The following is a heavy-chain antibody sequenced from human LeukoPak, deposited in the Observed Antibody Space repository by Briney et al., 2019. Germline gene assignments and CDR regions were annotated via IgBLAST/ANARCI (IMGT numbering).Heavy chain of an antibody. J-gene: IGHJ4*02. D-gene: IGHD6-13*01. Sequence: GSLRLSCAASGFTFSDYYMNWIRQAPGKGLEWIGSIYHSGSTYYNPSLKSRVTISVDTSKNQFSLKLSSVTAADTAVYYCAREEILAAAGNFDYWGQGTLVTVSS. CDR2: IYHSGST. V-gene: IGHV4-38-2*02. CDR3: AREEILAAAGNFDY. CDR1: GFTFSDYY.